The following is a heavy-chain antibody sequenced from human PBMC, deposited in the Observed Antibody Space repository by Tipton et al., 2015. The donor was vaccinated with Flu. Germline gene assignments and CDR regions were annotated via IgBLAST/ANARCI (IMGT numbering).Heavy chain of an antibody. CDR2: MHPSSGAT. Sequence: QLVQSGAEVKKPGASAKVSCKASGYTFTSYYMHWVRQAPGQGLEWMGWMHPSSGATYYAQKLQGRVTMTRDTSINTAYMELTSLTSDDTAVYYCARDLWNDRRAYYYYGVDVWGQGTTVTVSS. J-gene: IGHJ6*02. CDR3: ARDLWNDRRAYYYYGVDV. V-gene: IGHV1-2*02. D-gene: IGHD1-1*01. CDR1: GYTFTSYY.